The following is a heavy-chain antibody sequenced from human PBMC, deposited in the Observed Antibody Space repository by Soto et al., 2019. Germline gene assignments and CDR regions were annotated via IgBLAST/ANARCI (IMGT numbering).Heavy chain of an antibody. CDR1: GDTFSFYS. Sequence: QVLLVQSGAEVKRPGSSVKVSCKASGDTFSFYSINWVRQARGLGLEWMGRVNPILSMSNYAQRFQGRVTMTADKSTSTAYMELSGLRSEDTAMYYCATSYGSGYRAFDYWGQGALVTVSS. D-gene: IGHD3-10*01. CDR3: ATSYGSGYRAFDY. J-gene: IGHJ4*02. CDR2: VNPILSMS. V-gene: IGHV1-69*04.